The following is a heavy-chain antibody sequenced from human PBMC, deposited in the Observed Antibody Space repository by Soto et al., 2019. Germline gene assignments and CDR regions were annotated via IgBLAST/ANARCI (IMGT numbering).Heavy chain of an antibody. CDR3: ARHFSVDYFDY. V-gene: IGHV4-34*01. CDR2: INHSGTT. Sequence: PSETLSLTCAVYGGSFSDYSWTWIRQPPGKGLEWIGEINHSGTTYYNPSLKSRVTISVDRSKNQFSLKLSSVTAADTAVYYCARHFSVDYFDYWGQGALVTVSS. J-gene: IGHJ4*02. CDR1: GGSFSDYS.